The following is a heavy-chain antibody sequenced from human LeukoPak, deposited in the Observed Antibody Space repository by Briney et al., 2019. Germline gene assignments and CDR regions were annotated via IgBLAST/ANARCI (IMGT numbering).Heavy chain of an antibody. CDR2: IYTSGST. J-gene: IGHJ3*02. Sequence: PSETLSLTCTVSGGSISSYYWSWIRQPAGKGLEWIGRIYTSGSTNYNPSLKSRVTMSVDTSKNQFSLKLSSVTAADTAVYYCARDTGSPSSFSFWSGYRYAFDIWAKGQWSPSLQ. V-gene: IGHV4-4*07. CDR1: GGSISSYY. CDR3: ARDTGSPSSFSFWSGYRYAFDI. D-gene: IGHD3-3*01.